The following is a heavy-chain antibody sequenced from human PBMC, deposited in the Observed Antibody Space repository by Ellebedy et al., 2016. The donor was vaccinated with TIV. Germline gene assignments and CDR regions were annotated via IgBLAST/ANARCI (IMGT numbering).Heavy chain of an antibody. CDR3: ARDGTMGDLFDS. D-gene: IGHD3-10*01. Sequence: MPSETLSLTCTVSGGSINNYYWGRIRQPPGKGLEWIGCIYYSGRTNYNPSLKSRVTISLDPPKNQLSLNLSSVTAADTAMYYCARDGTMGDLFDSWGQGTLVTVSS. CDR2: IYYSGRT. J-gene: IGHJ4*02. CDR1: GGSINNYY. V-gene: IGHV4-59*01.